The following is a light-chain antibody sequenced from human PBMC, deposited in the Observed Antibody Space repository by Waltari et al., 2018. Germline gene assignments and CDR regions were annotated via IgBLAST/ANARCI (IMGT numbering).Light chain of an antibody. CDR1: TSDICDYNY. Sequence: QSALTQPSSVSGSPGQSITISCTGSTSDICDYNYFPWYQQHPGKAPKLVIYDVNNRPAGISNRFSGSKAGNTASLAISGLQAEDEADYYCSSYTSLTNLFVVFGGGTKVTVL. CDR3: SSYTSLTNLFVV. J-gene: IGLJ2*01. CDR2: DVN. V-gene: IGLV2-14*03.